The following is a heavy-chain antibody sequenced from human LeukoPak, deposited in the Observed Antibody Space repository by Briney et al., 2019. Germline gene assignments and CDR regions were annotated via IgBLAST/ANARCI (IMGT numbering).Heavy chain of an antibody. CDR2: INAGNGNT. Sequence: ASVTVSCKASGYTFTSYSIHWVRQAPGQKLEWMGWINAGNGNTEYSQNFQGRVTITRDTSASTSYMELSSLRFEDTAVYYCARDRSSTWYGGIDYWGQGTLVTASS. CDR1: GYTFTSYS. V-gene: IGHV1-3*01. CDR3: ARDRSSTWYGGIDY. D-gene: IGHD6-13*01. J-gene: IGHJ4*02.